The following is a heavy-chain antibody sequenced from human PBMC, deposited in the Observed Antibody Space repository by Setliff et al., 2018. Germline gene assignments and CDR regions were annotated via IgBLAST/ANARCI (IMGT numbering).Heavy chain of an antibody. D-gene: IGHD3-22*01. V-gene: IGHV1-18*01. CDR1: GGTFSSYA. J-gene: IGHJ4*02. CDR2: IIPNSGNT. Sequence: ASVKVSCKASGGTFSSYAISWVRQAPGQGLEWMGGIIPNSGNTGYAQKFQGRVTMTTDTSTSTAYMELRSLRSEDTAVYYCARDGSWGYYDSSGSGFDYWGQGTLVTVSS. CDR3: ARDGSWGYYDSSGSGFDY.